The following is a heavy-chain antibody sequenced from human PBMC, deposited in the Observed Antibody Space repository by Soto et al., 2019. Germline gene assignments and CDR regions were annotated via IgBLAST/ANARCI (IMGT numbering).Heavy chain of an antibody. J-gene: IGHJ6*02. Sequence: ASVKVSCKASGGTFSSYAISWVRQAPGQGLEWMGGIIPIFGTANYAQKFQGRVTITADESTSTAYMELSSLRSEDTAVYYCAREEFCSSTSCYKNYYYGMDVWGQGTTVTVSS. V-gene: IGHV1-69*13. CDR1: GGTFSSYA. D-gene: IGHD2-2*02. CDR2: IIPIFGTA. CDR3: AREEFCSSTSCYKNYYYGMDV.